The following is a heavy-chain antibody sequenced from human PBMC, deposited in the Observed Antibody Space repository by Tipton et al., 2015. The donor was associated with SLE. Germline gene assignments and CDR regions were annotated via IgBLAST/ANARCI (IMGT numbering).Heavy chain of an antibody. CDR1: GGSISSSSYY. J-gene: IGHJ6*03. CDR2: IYYSGST. CDR3: ARVGGGYYYYYMDV. Sequence: TLSLTCTVSGGSISSSSYYWGWIRQPPGKGLEWIGSIYYSGSTYYNPSLKSRVTISVDTSKNQFSLKLSSVTAADTAVYYCARVGGGYYYYYMDVWGKGTTVTVSS. V-gene: IGHV4-39*07. D-gene: IGHD3-16*01.